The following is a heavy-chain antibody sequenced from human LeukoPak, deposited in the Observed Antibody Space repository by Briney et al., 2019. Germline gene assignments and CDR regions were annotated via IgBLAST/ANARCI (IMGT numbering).Heavy chain of an antibody. CDR3: ARVRDCSSASCYKPFIDP. D-gene: IGHD2-2*02. CDR2: IYDSGST. Sequence: SETLSLTCTVSGGSISNYYWSWIRQPPGQGLEWIGYIYDSGSTNYNPSLKSRVTISIDTSKSQFSLKLSSVTAADTAVYFCARVRDCSSASCYKPFIDPWGQGTLVTVSS. V-gene: IGHV4-59*01. J-gene: IGHJ5*02. CDR1: GGSISNYY.